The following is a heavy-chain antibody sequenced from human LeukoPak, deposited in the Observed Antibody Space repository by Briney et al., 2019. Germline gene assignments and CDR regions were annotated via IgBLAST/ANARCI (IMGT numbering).Heavy chain of an antibody. CDR1: GFTFSDYY. CDR2: ISSSGSTI. Sequence: NPGGSLRLSCAASGFTFSDYYMSWIRQAPGKGLEWVSYISSSGSTIYYADSVKGRITISRDNAKNSLYLQMNSLRAEDTAVYYCARGGPPYYDFWSGYYHYYFGYWGQGTLVTVSS. CDR3: ARGGPPYYDFWSGYYHYYFGY. D-gene: IGHD3-3*01. V-gene: IGHV3-11*04. J-gene: IGHJ4*02.